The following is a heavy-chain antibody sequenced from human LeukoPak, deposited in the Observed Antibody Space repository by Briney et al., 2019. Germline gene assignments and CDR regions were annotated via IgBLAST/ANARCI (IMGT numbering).Heavy chain of an antibody. CDR1: GFTVSSNY. Sequence: GGSLRLSCAASGFTVSSNYMSWVRQAPGKGLEWVSYISSSSSTIYYADSVKGRFTISRDNAKNSLYLQMNSLRAEDTAVYYCARVVSGSSWYGDYWGQGTLVTVSS. V-gene: IGHV3-48*04. J-gene: IGHJ4*02. D-gene: IGHD6-13*01. CDR3: ARVVSGSSWYGDY. CDR2: ISSSSSTI.